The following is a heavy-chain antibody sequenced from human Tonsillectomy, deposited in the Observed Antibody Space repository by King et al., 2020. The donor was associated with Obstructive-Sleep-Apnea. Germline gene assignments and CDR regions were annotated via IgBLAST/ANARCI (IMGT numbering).Heavy chain of an antibody. V-gene: IGHV1-18*04. J-gene: IGHJ4*02. CDR3: ARGQLVRTLDY. D-gene: IGHD6-6*01. CDR2: ISAYSGNT. Sequence: VQLVESGTEVKKPGASVKVSCKASGYTFTSYGFNWVRQAPGQGLEWMGWISAYSGNTNYAQKLQGRITMTTDTSTSTAYMELRSLSSDDTAVYYCARGQLVRTLDYWGQGTLVTVSS. CDR1: GYTFTSYG.